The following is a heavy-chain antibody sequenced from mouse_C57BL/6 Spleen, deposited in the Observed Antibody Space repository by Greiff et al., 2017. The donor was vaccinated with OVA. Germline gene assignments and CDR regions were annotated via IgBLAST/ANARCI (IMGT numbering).Heavy chain of an antibody. CDR1: GFSLTSYG. V-gene: IGHV2-5*01. CDR3: AKGLLYPSYAMDY. D-gene: IGHD2-12*01. CDR2: IWRGGST. Sequence: VQLQQSGPGLVQPSQSLSITCTVSGFSLTSYGVHWVRQSPGKGLEWLGVIWRGGSTDYNAAFMSRLSITKDNSKSQVFFKMNSLQADDTAIYYCAKGLLYPSYAMDYWGQGTSVTVSS. J-gene: IGHJ4*01.